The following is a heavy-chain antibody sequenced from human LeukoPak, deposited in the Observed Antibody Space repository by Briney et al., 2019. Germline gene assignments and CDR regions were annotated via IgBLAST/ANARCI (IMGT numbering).Heavy chain of an antibody. V-gene: IGHV3-23*01. D-gene: IGHD3-10*01. CDR1: GFRFNLYA. CDR2: IVASTSRT. CDR3: AKDSDYYGSGRGVDYFDF. J-gene: IGHJ4*02. Sequence: GGSLRLSCAASGFRFNLYAMHWVRQAPGKGLEWVSTIVASTSRTSYADSVKGRFTIARDNSRSTLFLQMDSLTDEDTATYFCAKDSDYYGSGRGVDYFDFWGQGTLVTVSS.